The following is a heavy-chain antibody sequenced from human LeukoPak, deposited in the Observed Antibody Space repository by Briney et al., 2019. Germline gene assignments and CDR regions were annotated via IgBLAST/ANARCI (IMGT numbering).Heavy chain of an antibody. CDR3: ARDRATVTTNWFDP. Sequence: ASVKVSCKASGYTFTGYYMHWVRQAPGQGLKWMGWINPNSGGTNYAQKFQGRVAMTRDTSISTAYMELSRLRSDDTAVYYCARDRATVTTNWFDPWGQGTLVTVSS. D-gene: IGHD4-17*01. CDR2: INPNSGGT. V-gene: IGHV1-2*02. CDR1: GYTFTGYY. J-gene: IGHJ5*02.